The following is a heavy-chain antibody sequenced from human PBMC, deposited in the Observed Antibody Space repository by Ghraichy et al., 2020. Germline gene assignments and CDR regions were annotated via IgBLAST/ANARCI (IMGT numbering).Heavy chain of an antibody. V-gene: IGHV4-34*01. CDR1: GGSFSGYY. J-gene: IGHJ6*02. CDR2: INHSGST. CDR3: ARSHYFWSGYYPNYGMDV. Sequence: SETLSLTCAVYGGSFSGYYWSWIRQPPGKGLEWIGEINHSGSTNYNPSLKSRVTISVDTSKNQFSLKLSSVTAADTAVYYCARSHYFWSGYYPNYGMDVWGQGTTVTVAS. D-gene: IGHD3-3*01.